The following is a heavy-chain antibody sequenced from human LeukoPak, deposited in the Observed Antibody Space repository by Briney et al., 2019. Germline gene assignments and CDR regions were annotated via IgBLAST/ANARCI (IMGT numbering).Heavy chain of an antibody. J-gene: IGHJ6*03. D-gene: IGHD3-10*01. Sequence: SETLSLTCTVSGGSISSYYWSWIRQPPGKGLEWIGSIYYSGSTYYNPSLKSRVTISVDTSKNQFSLKLSSVTAADTAVYYCARCPKSMVRGYMDVWGKGTTVTVSS. CDR2: IYYSGST. V-gene: IGHV4-59*05. CDR1: GGSISSYY. CDR3: ARCPKSMVRGYMDV.